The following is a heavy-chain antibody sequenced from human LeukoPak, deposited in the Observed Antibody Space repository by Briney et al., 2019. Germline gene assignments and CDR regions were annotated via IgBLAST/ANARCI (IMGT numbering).Heavy chain of an antibody. Sequence: GGSLRLSCAASGFTFSSFAMGWVRQVPGKGLEWVSGISGNGGTTHHADSVKGRFTISRDNSKNTLYLQMNSLRGEDTAVYYCAKWKYGSDFGYFDYWGQGTLVTVSS. V-gene: IGHV3-23*01. J-gene: IGHJ4*02. D-gene: IGHD3-10*01. CDR2: ISGNGGTT. CDR1: GFTFSSFA. CDR3: AKWKYGSDFGYFDY.